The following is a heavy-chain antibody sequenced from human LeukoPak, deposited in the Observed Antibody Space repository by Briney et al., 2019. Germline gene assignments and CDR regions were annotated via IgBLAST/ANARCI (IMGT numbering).Heavy chain of an antibody. Sequence: SETLSLTCTVSGGSISSYYWSWIRQSPGKGLEWIGRIYTSGSTNYNPSLKSRVTISVDTSKNQFSLKLSSVTAADTAVYYCARSSSSGWGFGFDPWGQGTLVTVSS. J-gene: IGHJ5*02. CDR2: IYTSGST. CDR3: ARSSSSGWGFGFDP. D-gene: IGHD6-19*01. CDR1: GGSISSYY. V-gene: IGHV4-4*07.